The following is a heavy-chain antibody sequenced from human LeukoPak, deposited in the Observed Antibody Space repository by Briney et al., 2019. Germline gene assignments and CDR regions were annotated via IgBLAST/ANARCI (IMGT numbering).Heavy chain of an antibody. CDR1: GFTFSSYA. CDR3: ARVEGIGGMTTVTTIDY. D-gene: IGHD4-17*01. Sequence: GGSLRLSCAASGFTFSSYAMHWVRQAPGKGLEWVAVISYDGSNKYYADSVKGRFTISRDDSKNTLYLQMNSLRAEDTAVYYCARVEGIGGMTTVTTIDYWGQGTLVTVSS. V-gene: IGHV3-30-3*01. CDR2: ISYDGSNK. J-gene: IGHJ4*02.